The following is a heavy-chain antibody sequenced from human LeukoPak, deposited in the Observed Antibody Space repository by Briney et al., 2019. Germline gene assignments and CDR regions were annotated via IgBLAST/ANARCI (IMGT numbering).Heavy chain of an antibody. J-gene: IGHJ4*02. D-gene: IGHD3-9*01. CDR3: ARHTTYYDILTGYYSPYYFDY. V-gene: IGHV4-34*01. Sequence: PSETLSLTCAVYGGSFSGYYWSWIRQPPGKGLEWIGEINHSGSTNYNPSLKSRVTISVDTSKNQFSLKLSSVTAADTAVYYCARHTTYYDILTGYYSPYYFDYWGQGTLVTVSS. CDR2: INHSGST. CDR1: GGSFSGYY.